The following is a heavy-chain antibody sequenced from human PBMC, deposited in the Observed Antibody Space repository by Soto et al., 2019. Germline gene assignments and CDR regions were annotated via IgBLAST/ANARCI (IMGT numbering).Heavy chain of an antibody. J-gene: IGHJ6*02. CDR2: ISAYNGNT. Sequence: GASVKVSCKASGYTFTSYGISWVRQAPGQGLEWMGWISAYNGNTNYAQKLQGRVTMTTDTSTSTAFMELRSLRSCDTAVYYCARVKETALYYYYGMDVWGQGTTVTVSS. CDR1: GYTFTSYG. CDR3: ARVKETALYYYYGMDV. V-gene: IGHV1-18*01.